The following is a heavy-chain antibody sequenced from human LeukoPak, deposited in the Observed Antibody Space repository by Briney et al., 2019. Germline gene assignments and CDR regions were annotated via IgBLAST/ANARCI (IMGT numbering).Heavy chain of an antibody. CDR2: IYTSGST. D-gene: IGHD3-10*01. V-gene: IGHV4-4*07. Sequence: SETLSLTCAVYGGSFSGYYWSWIRQPAGKGLEWIGRIYTSGSTNYNPSLKSRVTMSVDTSKNQFSLKLSSVTAADTAVYYCARDRDYYGSGSYGRFDYWGQGTLVTVSS. CDR1: GGSFSGYY. CDR3: ARDRDYYGSGSYGRFDY. J-gene: IGHJ4*02.